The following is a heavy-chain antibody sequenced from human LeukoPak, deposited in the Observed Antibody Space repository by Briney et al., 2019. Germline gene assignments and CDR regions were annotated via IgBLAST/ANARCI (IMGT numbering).Heavy chain of an antibody. CDR1: GFTFNSHW. CDR3: ARERYSSGWLLDY. J-gene: IGHJ4*02. V-gene: IGHV3-74*03. Sequence: GGSLRLSCSASGFTFNSHWMHWVRQAPGKGPVWISRINADGSSTTYADSVKGRFTISRDNAENTLYLQMNSLRAEDTAVYYCARERYSSGWLLDYWGQGTLVTVSS. CDR2: INADGSST. D-gene: IGHD6-19*01.